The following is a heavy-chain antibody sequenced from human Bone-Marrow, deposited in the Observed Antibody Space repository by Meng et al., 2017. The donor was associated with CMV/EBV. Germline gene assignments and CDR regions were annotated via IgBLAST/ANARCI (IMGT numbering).Heavy chain of an antibody. V-gene: IGHV3-15*01. J-gene: IGHJ3*02. CDR1: GFTFGNAW. Sequence: GGSLRLSCAASGFTFGNAWMSWVRQAPGKGLEWVGRIRSKIDGGTTDYAAPVKGRFTISRDDSKNALFLRMNSLKTEDTAIYFCATEVVIREFEKDAFDNWGQGTMVTVSS. CDR2: IRSKIDGGTT. D-gene: IGHD3-10*01. CDR3: ATEVVIREFEKDAFDN.